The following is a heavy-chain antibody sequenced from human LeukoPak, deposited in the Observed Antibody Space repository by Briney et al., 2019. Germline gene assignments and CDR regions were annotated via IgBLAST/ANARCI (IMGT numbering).Heavy chain of an antibody. CDR3: ASSSIAARLFDY. D-gene: IGHD6-6*01. J-gene: IGHJ4*02. Sequence: KTSETLSLTCAVYGGSFSGYYWSWIRQPPGKGLEWIGEINHSGSTNYNPSLTSRVTISVDTSKNQFSLKLSSVTAAHTAVYYCASSSIAARLFDYWGQGTLVTVSS. CDR1: GGSFSGYY. V-gene: IGHV4-34*01. CDR2: INHSGST.